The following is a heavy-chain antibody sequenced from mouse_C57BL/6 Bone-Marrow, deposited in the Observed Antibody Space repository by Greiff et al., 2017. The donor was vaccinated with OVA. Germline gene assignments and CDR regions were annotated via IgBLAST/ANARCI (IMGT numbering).Heavy chain of an antibody. D-gene: IGHD1-1*01. Sequence: QVQLQQPGAELVKPGASVKLSCKASGYTFTSYWMHWVKQRPGQGLEWIGMIHPNSGSTNYNEKFKSKATLTVDKSSSTAYMQISSLTSEDSAVYYCAREGLYYGPPYFDYWGQGTTLTVSS. J-gene: IGHJ2*01. CDR1: GYTFTSYW. CDR2: IHPNSGST. CDR3: AREGLYYGPPYFDY. V-gene: IGHV1-64*01.